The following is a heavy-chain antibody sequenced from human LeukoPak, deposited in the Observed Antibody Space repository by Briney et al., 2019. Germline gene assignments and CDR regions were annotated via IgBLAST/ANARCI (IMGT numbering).Heavy chain of an antibody. Sequence: SVKVSCTASGGTFSSYAISWVRQAPGQGLEWMGRIIPIFGTANYAQKFQGRVTITTDESTSTAYMELSSLRSEDTAVYYCARDHSSGFDYWGQGTLVTVSS. CDR1: GGTFSSYA. J-gene: IGHJ4*02. D-gene: IGHD5-18*01. V-gene: IGHV1-69*05. CDR2: IIPIFGTA. CDR3: ARDHSSGFDY.